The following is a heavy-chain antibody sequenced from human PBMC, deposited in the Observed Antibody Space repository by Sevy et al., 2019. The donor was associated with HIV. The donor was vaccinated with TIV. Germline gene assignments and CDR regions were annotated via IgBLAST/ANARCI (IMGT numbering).Heavy chain of an antibody. CDR3: AGARFGTNGLYSGLFDR. CDR1: GDSVISDNYY. D-gene: IGHD2-8*01. V-gene: IGHV4-61*01. J-gene: IGHJ5*02. CDR2: IYYSGTT. Sequence: SETLSLTCIVSGDSVISDNYYWSWIRQSPGKGLEWIGYIYYSGTTNYNPSLKSRVTISIDTSKNQFSLRLTSVKAADTALYYCAGARFGTNGLYSGLFDRWGQGSLVTVSS.